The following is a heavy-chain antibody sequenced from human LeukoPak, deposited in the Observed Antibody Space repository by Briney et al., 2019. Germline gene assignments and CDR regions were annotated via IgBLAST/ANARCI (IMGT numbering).Heavy chain of an antibody. V-gene: IGHV4-4*07. Sequence: SETLSLTCTVSGGSVTSYFWTWIRQPAGKGLEWIGRIYINGNTNYNSSLKSRVTISVNKSKNQFSLKLNSVTAADTAMYYCARIGGSASTLSAFDIWGQGTRATVSS. J-gene: IGHJ3*02. CDR2: IYINGNT. CDR1: GGSVTSYF. D-gene: IGHD2-15*01. CDR3: ARIGGSASTLSAFDI.